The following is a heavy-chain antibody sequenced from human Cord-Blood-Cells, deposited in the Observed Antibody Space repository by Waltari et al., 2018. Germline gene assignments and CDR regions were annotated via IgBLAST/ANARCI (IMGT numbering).Heavy chain of an antibody. CDR3: ARAHNWGSLYYFDY. D-gene: IGHD7-27*01. J-gene: IGHJ4*02. Sequence: QVQLVQSGAEVKKPGSSVKVSCKASGGTFSSYAISWGRRAPGQGLEWMGGIIPIFGTANYAPKFQGRVTITADESKGTAYMELRSLRSEDTAVYYFARAHNWGSLYYFDYWGQGTLVTVSS. CDR2: IIPIFGTA. V-gene: IGHV1-69*01. CDR1: GGTFSSYA.